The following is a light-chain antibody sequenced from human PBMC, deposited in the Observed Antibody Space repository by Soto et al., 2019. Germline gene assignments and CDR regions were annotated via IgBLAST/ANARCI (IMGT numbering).Light chain of an antibody. CDR3: QQYNYWPPWT. CDR2: GAS. CDR1: QSVSSN. Sequence: EIVMTQSPATLSVSPGERATLSCRASQSVSSNLARYQQKPGQAPRLLIYGASTRATGIPARFSGSGSGTEFTLTISSLQSEDFAVYYCQQYNYWPPWTFGQGTKVEIK. V-gene: IGKV3-15*01. J-gene: IGKJ1*01.